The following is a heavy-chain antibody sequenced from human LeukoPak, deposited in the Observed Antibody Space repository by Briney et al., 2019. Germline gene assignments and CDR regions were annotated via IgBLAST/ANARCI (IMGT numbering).Heavy chain of an antibody. V-gene: IGHV1-2*02. CDR1: GYTFTGYY. D-gene: IGHD3-3*01. CDR2: INPNSGGT. CDR3: ARGSITIFGVVPTPFDP. J-gene: IGHJ5*02. Sequence: DSVKDSCKASGYTFTGYYMHWVRQAPGQGLEWMGWINPNSGGTNYAQKFQGRVTMTRDTSISTTYMELSRLRSDDTAVYYCARGSITIFGVVPTPFDPWGQGTLVTVSS.